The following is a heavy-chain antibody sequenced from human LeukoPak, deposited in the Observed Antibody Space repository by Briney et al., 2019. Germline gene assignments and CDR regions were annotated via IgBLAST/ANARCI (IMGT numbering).Heavy chain of an antibody. Sequence: KPSETLSLTCNVSGGSISDYYWSWIRQPAGRGLEWVGRIYTTGSTNYNPSLKSRVIMSVDTSKNQFSLNMTSVTAADTAMYYCARDSNGDRAFDMWGQGTMVTVSP. J-gene: IGHJ3*02. D-gene: IGHD4-17*01. V-gene: IGHV4-4*07. CDR1: GGSISDYY. CDR3: ARDSNGDRAFDM. CDR2: IYTTGST.